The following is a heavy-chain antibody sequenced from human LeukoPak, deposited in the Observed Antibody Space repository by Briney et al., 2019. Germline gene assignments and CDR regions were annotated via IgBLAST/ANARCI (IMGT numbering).Heavy chain of an antibody. CDR3: ARDLMQWLEGGDFDY. CDR1: GYTFTSYG. D-gene: IGHD6-19*01. J-gene: IGHJ4*02. V-gene: IGHV1-18*01. CDR2: ISAYNGNT. Sequence: ASVKVSCKASGYTFTSYGISWVRQAPGQGLEWMGWISAYNGNTNYAQKLQGRVTMTTDTSTSTAYMELRSLRSDDTAVYYCARDLMQWLEGGDFDYWAREPWSPSPQ.